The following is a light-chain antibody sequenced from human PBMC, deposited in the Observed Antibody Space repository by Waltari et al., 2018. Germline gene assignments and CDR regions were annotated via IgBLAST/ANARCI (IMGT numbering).Light chain of an antibody. CDR3: QQSYTAPYT. CDR2: AAS. CDR1: ESIGKY. J-gene: IGKJ2*01. Sequence: DIQMTQSPSSLSASVGDRITITCRASESIGKYLNWYQQRPGKAPQLLIYAASNLQSGAPSRFSGIGPGTAFTLTISSLRPEDSATYYCQQSYTAPYTFGQGTHLEVK. V-gene: IGKV1-39*01.